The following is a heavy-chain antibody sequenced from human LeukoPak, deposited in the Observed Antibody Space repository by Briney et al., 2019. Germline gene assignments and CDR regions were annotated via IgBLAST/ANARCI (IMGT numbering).Heavy chain of an antibody. V-gene: IGHV3-73*01. D-gene: IGHD6-19*01. CDR3: TAKGIAVADSYDY. CDR1: GFTFSGSA. CDR2: IRSKANSYAT. J-gene: IGHJ4*02. Sequence: GGYLRLYCAASGFTFSGSAMHWVRQAFGKGLEWVGRIRSKANSYATAYAASVKGRCTISKDDSKNTAYLQKNSLKTEDTAVYYCTAKGIAVADSYDYWGQGTLVTVSS.